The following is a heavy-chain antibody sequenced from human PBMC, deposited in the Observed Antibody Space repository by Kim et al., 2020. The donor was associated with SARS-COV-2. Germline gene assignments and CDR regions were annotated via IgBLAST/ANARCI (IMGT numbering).Heavy chain of an antibody. V-gene: IGHV3-48*03. D-gene: IGHD3-16*01. Sequence: GGSLRLSCAASGFTFSSYEMNWVRQAPGKGLEWVSYISSSGSTIYYADSVKGRFTISRDNAKNSLYLQMNSLRAEDTAVYYCARDHSSSSGSFKIYDYVWGSDYYYYGVDVWGQGTTVTVSS. J-gene: IGHJ6*02. CDR2: ISSSGSTI. CDR3: ARDHSSSSGSFKIYDYVWGSDYYYYGVDV. CDR1: GFTFSSYE.